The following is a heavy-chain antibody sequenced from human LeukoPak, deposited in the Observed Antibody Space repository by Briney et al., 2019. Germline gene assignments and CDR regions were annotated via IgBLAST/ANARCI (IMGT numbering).Heavy chain of an antibody. CDR3: ARDGRFPPEVLPRYFDY. CDR2: IYYSGST. V-gene: IGHV4-59*12. CDR1: GGSISSYY. J-gene: IGHJ4*02. Sequence: SETLSLTCTVSGGSISSYYWSWIRQPPGKGLEWIGYIYYSGSTYYNPSLKSRVTISVETSKNQFSLKLSSVTAADTAVYYCARDGRFPPEVLPRYFDYWGQGTLVTVSS. D-gene: IGHD1-26*01.